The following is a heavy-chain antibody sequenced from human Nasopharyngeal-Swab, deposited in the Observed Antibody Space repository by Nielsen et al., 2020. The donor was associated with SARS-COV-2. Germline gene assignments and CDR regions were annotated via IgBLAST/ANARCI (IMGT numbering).Heavy chain of an antibody. CDR2: IWYDGSNK. CDR3: AKDPRPTYDSSVYGLDY. V-gene: IGHV3-33*06. J-gene: IGHJ4*01. Sequence: WIRQPPGKGLEWVAVIWYDGSNKYYADSVKGRFTISRDNSKNTLYLQMNSLRAEDTAVYYCAKDPRPTYDSSVYGLDYWGQGTLVTVSS. D-gene: IGHD3-22*01.